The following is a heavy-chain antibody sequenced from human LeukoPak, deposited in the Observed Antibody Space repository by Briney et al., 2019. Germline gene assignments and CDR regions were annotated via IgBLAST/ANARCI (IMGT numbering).Heavy chain of an antibody. Sequence: PGGSLRLSCAASGFTFSSYSMNWVRQAPGKGLEWVSSISSSRSYIYYAYSVKGRFTISRDNAKNSLYLQMNSLRAEDTAVYYCARGKYCSSTSCRPPCDYWGQGTLVTVSS. V-gene: IGHV3-21*01. J-gene: IGHJ4*02. CDR1: GFTFSSYS. D-gene: IGHD2-2*01. CDR2: ISSSRSYI. CDR3: ARGKYCSSTSCRPPCDY.